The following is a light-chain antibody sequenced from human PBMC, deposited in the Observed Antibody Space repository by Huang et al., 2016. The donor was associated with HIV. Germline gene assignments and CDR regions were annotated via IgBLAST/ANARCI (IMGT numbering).Light chain of an antibody. CDR3: QQYGSSLMYT. Sequence: EIVLTQSPGILSLSPGERATLSCRASQSLSSTYLAWYQQNPGQATRLLIYGASSRATGIPDRFSGSGSGTDFTLTIIRLEPEDFAVFYCQQYGSSLMYTFGQGTKLEMK. V-gene: IGKV3-20*01. CDR1: QSLSSTY. J-gene: IGKJ2*01. CDR2: GAS.